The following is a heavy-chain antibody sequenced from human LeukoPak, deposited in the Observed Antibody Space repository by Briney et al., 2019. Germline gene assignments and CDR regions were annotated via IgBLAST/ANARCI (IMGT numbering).Heavy chain of an antibody. CDR2: ISAYNGNT. Sequence: GASVKVSCKASGYTFTSYGISWVRQAPGQGLEWMGWISAYNGNTNYAQKLQGRVTVTTDTSTSTAYMELRSLRSDDTAVYYCAISPITMVRGVRTYYYYYMDVWGKGTTVTISS. CDR3: AISPITMVRGVRTYYYYYMDV. D-gene: IGHD3-10*01. CDR1: GYTFTSYG. J-gene: IGHJ6*03. V-gene: IGHV1-18*01.